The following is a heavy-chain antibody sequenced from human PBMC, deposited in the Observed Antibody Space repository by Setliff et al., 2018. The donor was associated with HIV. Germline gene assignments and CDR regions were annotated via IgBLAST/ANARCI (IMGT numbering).Heavy chain of an antibody. D-gene: IGHD6-13*01. CDR3: ARDLGAFSSAWYVTIGDY. Sequence: ASVKVSCKASGYTFTSYGVSWVRQAPGQGLEWLGRIDAYNGDTNYAQNLQDRVTLTTDTSTNTAYMELRNLRSDDTAVYFCARDLGAFSSAWYVTIGDYWGPGTLVTVSS. CDR2: IDAYNGDT. V-gene: IGHV1-18*01. CDR1: GYTFTSYG. J-gene: IGHJ4*02.